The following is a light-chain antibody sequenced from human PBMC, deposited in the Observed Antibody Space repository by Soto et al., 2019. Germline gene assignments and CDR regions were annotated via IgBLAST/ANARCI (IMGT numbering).Light chain of an antibody. CDR2: DAS. CDR3: QQYGSSPRT. V-gene: IGKV3-20*01. Sequence: ELVLTQSPSTLSLSPGERVTLPCRASQSVSSSYLAWYQQELGQAPRLLIYDASSRATGIPDRFSGSGSGTDFTLTISRLEPEDFAVYYCQQYGSSPRTFGPGTKVDIK. J-gene: IGKJ3*01. CDR1: QSVSSSY.